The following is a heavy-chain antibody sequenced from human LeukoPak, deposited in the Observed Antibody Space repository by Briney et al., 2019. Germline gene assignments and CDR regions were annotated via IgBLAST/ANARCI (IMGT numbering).Heavy chain of an antibody. D-gene: IGHD3-10*02. J-gene: IGHJ5*02. CDR2: ISYDGSNK. CDR3: ARDMLGENRWPAPNWFDP. CDR1: GFTFSSYA. V-gene: IGHV3-30-3*01. Sequence: GGSLRLSCAASGFTFSSYAMSWVRQAPGKGLEWVAVISYDGSNKYYADSVKGRFTISRDNSKNTLYLQMNSLRAEDTAVYYCARDMLGENRWPAPNWFDPWGQGTLVTVSS.